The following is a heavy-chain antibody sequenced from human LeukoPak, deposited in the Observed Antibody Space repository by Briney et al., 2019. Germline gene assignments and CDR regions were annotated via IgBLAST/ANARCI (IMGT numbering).Heavy chain of an antibody. D-gene: IGHD3-22*01. CDR1: GLTLRSFV. Sequence: GGPWGFSCEALGLTLRSFVLPWVGRLPAKGLSGGEVFSFDGTNKYYADSVKGRFTISRDNSKNTLYLQMNSLRAEDTAVYYCARDYYDSSGYWAPDAFDIWGQGTMVTVSS. CDR3: ARDYYDSSGYWAPDAFDI. J-gene: IGHJ3*02. CDR2: FSFDGTNK. V-gene: IGHV3-30-3*01.